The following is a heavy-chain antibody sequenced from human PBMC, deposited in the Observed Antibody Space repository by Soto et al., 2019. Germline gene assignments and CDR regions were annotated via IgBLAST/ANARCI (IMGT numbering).Heavy chain of an antibody. D-gene: IGHD6-13*01. V-gene: IGHV3-30-3*01. CDR3: AREAAAAFINIYYYYGMDV. CDR2: ISYDGSDK. CDR1: GFTFSSYA. J-gene: IGHJ6*02. Sequence: GGSLRLSCAASGFTFSSYAMHWVRQAPGKGLEWVAVISYDGSDKYYADSVRGRFTISRDNSKNTLYLQMNSLRAEDTAVYYCAREAAAAFINIYYYYGMDVWGQGTTVTVSS.